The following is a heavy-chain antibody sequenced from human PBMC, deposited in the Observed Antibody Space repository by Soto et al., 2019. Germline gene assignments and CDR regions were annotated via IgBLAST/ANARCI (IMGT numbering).Heavy chain of an antibody. D-gene: IGHD2-15*01. CDR3: ARDVLPNAGLYYGMDV. V-gene: IGHV3-33*01. J-gene: IGHJ6*02. CDR1: GFTFSSYG. CDR2: IWYDGSNK. Sequence: GGSLRLSCAASGFTFSSYGMHWVRQAPGKGLEWVAVIWYDGSNKYYADSVKGRFTISRDNSKNTLYLQMNSLRAEDTAVYYCARDVLPNAGLYYGMDVWGQGTTVTVSS.